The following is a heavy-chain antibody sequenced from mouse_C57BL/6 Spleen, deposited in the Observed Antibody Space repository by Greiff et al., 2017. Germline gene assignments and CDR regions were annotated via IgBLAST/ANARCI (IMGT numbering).Heavy chain of an antibody. V-gene: IGHV1-59*01. CDR3: ARVSSGFYAMDY. CDR1: GYTFTSYW. J-gene: IGHJ4*01. D-gene: IGHD3-2*02. Sequence: QVQLQQPGAELVRPGTSVKLSCKASGYTFTSYWMHWVKQRPGQGLEWIGVIDPSASYTNYNQKFKGKATLTVDTSSSTAYMQLSSLTSEDSAVYYCARVSSGFYAMDYWGQGTSVTVSS. CDR2: IDPSASYT.